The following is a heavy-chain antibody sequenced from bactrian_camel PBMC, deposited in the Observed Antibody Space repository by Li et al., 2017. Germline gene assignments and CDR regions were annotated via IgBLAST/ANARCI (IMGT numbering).Heavy chain of an antibody. D-gene: IGHD5*01. CDR1: GYSYSGYC. J-gene: IGHJ6*01. V-gene: IGHV3S42*01. CDR3: ATDYGLGVFGY. CDR2: LDSDGST. Sequence: DVQLVESGGGSVQAGGSLRLSCAASGYSYSGYCWGWIRQVPGKGREGVAALDSDGSTSYSVSVKGRFTVSRDNAKNTAYLETNTLKSEDTALYYCATDYGLGVFGYWGRGTQVTVS.